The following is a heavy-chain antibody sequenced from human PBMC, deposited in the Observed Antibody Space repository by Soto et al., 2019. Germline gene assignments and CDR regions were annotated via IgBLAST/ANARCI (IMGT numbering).Heavy chain of an antibody. Sequence: XGTLALTCAVYGGSFSGCYWSWIRQPPGKGLEWIGEINHSGSTNYNPSLKSRVTISVDTSKNQFSLKLSSVTAADTAVYYCARVLRDSSGYHLPYYYYGMDVWGQGTTVTVSS. D-gene: IGHD3-22*01. V-gene: IGHV4-34*01. CDR3: ARVLRDSSGYHLPYYYYGMDV. CDR1: GGSFSGCY. J-gene: IGHJ6*02. CDR2: INHSGST.